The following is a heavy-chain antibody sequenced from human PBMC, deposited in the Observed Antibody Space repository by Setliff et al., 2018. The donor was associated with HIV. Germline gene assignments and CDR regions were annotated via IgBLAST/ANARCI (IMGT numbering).Heavy chain of an antibody. V-gene: IGHV4-31*03. J-gene: IGHJ4*02. D-gene: IGHD5-12*01. CDR3: ASGRGAKGGYDYFGS. CDR1: GGSVNSATYY. CDR2: IDYSGSA. Sequence: PSETLSLTCTVSGGSVNSATYYWSWIRQHPGKGLEWIGYIDYSGSAFYNPSLKSRITISVDTSKSQFSLKLTSVTAADTALYYCASGRGAKGGYDYFGSWGQGTLVTVSS.